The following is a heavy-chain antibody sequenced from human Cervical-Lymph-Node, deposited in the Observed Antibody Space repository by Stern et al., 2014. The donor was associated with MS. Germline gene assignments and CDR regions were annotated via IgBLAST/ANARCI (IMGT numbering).Heavy chain of an antibody. V-gene: IGHV1-69*01. CDR3: ASPVTLTVGAMDV. CDR2: IIPVFGTA. J-gene: IGHJ6*02. CDR1: GGTFSTYP. Sequence: VQLVESGAEVKKPGSSVKVSCKASGGTFSTYPIIWVRPAPGQGLEWMGGIIPVFGTANDAQKFQSRVAITAADSSSTAYMELSSLRSEDTAVYYCASPVTLTVGAMDVWGQGTTITVSS. D-gene: IGHD4-17*01.